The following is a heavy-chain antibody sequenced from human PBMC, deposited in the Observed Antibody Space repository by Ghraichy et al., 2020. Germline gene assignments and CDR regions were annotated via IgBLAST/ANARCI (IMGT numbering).Heavy chain of an antibody. V-gene: IGHV3-23*01. D-gene: IGHD3-16*01. CDR3: ARGGGDLYYHGMDV. CDR1: GLTLSSYA. CDR2: ISGSGDGT. Sequence: GESLNISCAASGLTLSSYAMSWVRQAPGNGLEWVAAISGSGDGTYYADSLKGRFTISRDNSKNTLYLQMNSLRPEDTAVYYCARGGGDLYYHGMDVWGQGTTVTVSS. J-gene: IGHJ6*02.